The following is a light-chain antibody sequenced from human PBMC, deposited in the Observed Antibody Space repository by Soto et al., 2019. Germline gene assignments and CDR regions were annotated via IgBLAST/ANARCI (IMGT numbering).Light chain of an antibody. CDR3: SSYTSSSTLDV. J-gene: IGLJ1*01. CDR2: EVS. CDR1: SSDVGGYNY. Sequence: QSVLTQPACVSGSPGQSITISCTGTSSDVGGYNYVSWYQQHPGKAPKPMIYEVSNRPSWFSNHFSASKSGNTASLPISALPAEDEADYYCSSYTSSSTLDVFGPGTKGPVL. V-gene: IGLV2-14*01.